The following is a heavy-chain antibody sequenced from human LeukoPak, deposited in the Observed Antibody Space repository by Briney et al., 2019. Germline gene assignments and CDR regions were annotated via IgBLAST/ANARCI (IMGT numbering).Heavy chain of an antibody. D-gene: IGHD3-3*01. V-gene: IGHV1-2*02. J-gene: IGHJ4*02. CDR2: INPNSGGT. Sequence: GASVKVSCKASGDTFTGYYMHWVRQAPGQGLEWMGWINPNSGGTNYAQKLQGRVTMTTDTSTSTAYMELRSLRSDDPAVYYCARDPSFGVVQTQSLTAPDYWGQGTLVTVSS. CDR1: GDTFTGYY. CDR3: ARDPSFGVVQTQSLTAPDY.